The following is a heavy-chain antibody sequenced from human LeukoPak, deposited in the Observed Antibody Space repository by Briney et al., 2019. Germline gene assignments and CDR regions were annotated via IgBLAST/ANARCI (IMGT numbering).Heavy chain of an antibody. CDR2: IRGSGSDI. D-gene: IGHD7-27*01. CDR3: ARDRITWGEPFDK. Sequence: PGGSLRLSCAASVFTFSAYTMNWVRQSPGKGLECVSSIRGSGSDIDYADSVKGRFTISRDNAQNSLYLQMSSLRVEDTAVYYCARDRITWGEPFDKWGQGTLVTVSS. J-gene: IGHJ4*02. V-gene: IGHV3-21*01. CDR1: VFTFSAYT.